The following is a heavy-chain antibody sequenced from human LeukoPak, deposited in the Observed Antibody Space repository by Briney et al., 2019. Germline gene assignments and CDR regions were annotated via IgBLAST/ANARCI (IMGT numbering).Heavy chain of an antibody. D-gene: IGHD3-10*01. CDR3: ARGGYYGSGNDFRFDP. V-gene: IGHV4-59*13. CDR2: IDYSGYT. CDR1: GGSISSYY. J-gene: IGHJ5*02. Sequence: SETLSLTCTVSGGSISSYYWSWIRQPPGKGLEWIGYIDYSGYTNYNPSPKSRFTISVDTSKNQFSLKLTSVTAADTAVYSCARGGYYGSGNDFRFDPWGQGTLVTVSS.